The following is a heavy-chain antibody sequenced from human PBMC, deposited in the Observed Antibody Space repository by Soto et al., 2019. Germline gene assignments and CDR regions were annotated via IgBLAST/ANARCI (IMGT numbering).Heavy chain of an antibody. CDR2: IIPIFGTA. CDR1: GGTFSSYA. D-gene: IGHD3-22*01. CDR3: ASPTYYYDSSGYYPDAFDI. V-gene: IGHV1-69*12. Sequence: QVQLVQSGAEVKKPGSSVKVSCKASGGTFSSYAISWVRQAPGQGLEWMGGIIPIFGTANYAQKFQGRVTITADESTSTGYMELSSLRSEDTAVFYCASPTYYYDSSGYYPDAFDIWGQGTMVTVSS. J-gene: IGHJ3*02.